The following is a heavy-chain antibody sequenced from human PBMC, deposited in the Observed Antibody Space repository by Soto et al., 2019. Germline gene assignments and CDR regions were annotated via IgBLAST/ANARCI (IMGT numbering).Heavy chain of an antibody. J-gene: IGHJ3*02. CDR2: IIVSGGST. V-gene: IGHV3-23*01. CDR3: AKDVTSTYAFDI. D-gene: IGHD5-12*01. Sequence: WGSLRLSCSSSVFTVISYGMHWVRQAPGNGLEWVSAIIVSGGSTYYADSVKGRFTISRDNSKNTLNLQMNSLRAEDTAVYYCAKDVTSTYAFDIWGQGTMVTVSS. CDR1: VFTVISYG.